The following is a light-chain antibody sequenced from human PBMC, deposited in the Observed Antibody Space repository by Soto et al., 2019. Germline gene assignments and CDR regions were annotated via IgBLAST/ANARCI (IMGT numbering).Light chain of an antibody. CDR2: GTY. CDR1: RAVTGNY. Sequence: EVVLTQSPDTLSLSPGETATLSCRASRAVTGNYLAWYQQKPGQAPRLLISGTYNRATGIPDRFSGSGSGTDFTLTISRLEPEDFAVYYCQQCGPSLRYTFGKGPKLEIK. CDR3: QQCGPSLRYT. J-gene: IGKJ2*01. V-gene: IGKV3-20*01.